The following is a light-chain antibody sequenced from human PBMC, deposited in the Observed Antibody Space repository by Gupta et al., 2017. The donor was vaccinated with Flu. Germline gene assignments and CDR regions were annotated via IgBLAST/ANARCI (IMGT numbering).Light chain of an antibody. CDR1: SSNIGSNT. CDR2: RNN. J-gene: IGLJ3*02. Sequence: QSVLTQPPSASGTPGQGVTISCSGRSSNIGSNTVNWYQQLPGTAPKLLIFRNNQRPSGVPDRFSGSKSGTSASLAISGLQSEDEAEYYCAAWDDRLNGGVFGGGIKLTVL. V-gene: IGLV1-44*01. CDR3: AAWDDRLNGGV.